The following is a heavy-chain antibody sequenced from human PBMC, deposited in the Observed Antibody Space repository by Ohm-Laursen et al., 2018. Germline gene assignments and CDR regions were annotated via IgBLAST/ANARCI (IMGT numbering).Heavy chain of an antibody. J-gene: IGHJ4*02. Sequence: SLRLSCAASGFNPTEHYMDWVRQAPGKGLEWVGRSRHKENNYSTVYAASVRGRFTISRDESKNEMYLQMKSLKTGDTAVYYCAKFNADYPWGQGTLVSVSS. CDR3: AKFNADYP. CDR1: GFNPTEHY. D-gene: IGHD4-17*01. V-gene: IGHV3-72*01. CDR2: SRHKENNYST.